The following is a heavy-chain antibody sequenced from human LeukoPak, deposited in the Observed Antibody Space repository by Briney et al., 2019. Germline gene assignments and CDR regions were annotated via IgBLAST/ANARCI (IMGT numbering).Heavy chain of an antibody. CDR3: ARDGYSYDTYYYGMDV. CDR1: GGTFSSYA. Sequence: ASVKVSCKTSGGTFSSYAISWVRQAPGQGLEWMGRITPILGTVNYAQKFQGRVTMTTDTSTSTAYMELRSLRSDDTAVYYCARDGYSYDTYYYGMDVWGQGTTVTVSS. V-gene: IGHV1-69*04. CDR2: ITPILGTV. J-gene: IGHJ6*02. D-gene: IGHD5-18*01.